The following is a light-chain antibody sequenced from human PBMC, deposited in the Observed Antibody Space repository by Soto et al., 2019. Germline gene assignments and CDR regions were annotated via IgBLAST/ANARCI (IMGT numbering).Light chain of an antibody. V-gene: IGLV1-40*01. CDR1: SSNIGAGYD. CDR3: QSYDSSLSGVV. J-gene: IGLJ2*01. CDR2: DNN. Sequence: QSVLTQPPSVSGAPGQRVTISCTGSSSNIGAGYDVHWYQHLPGTAPKLLMYDNNNRPSGVPDRFSGSKSGASASLAITGLQAEDEADYYCQSYDSSLSGVVFGGGTKLTVL.